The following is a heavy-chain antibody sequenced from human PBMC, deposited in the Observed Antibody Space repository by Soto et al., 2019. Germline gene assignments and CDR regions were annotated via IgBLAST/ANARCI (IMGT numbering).Heavy chain of an antibody. CDR2: IWYDGSNK. Sequence: GGSLRLSCAASGFTFSSYGMHWVRQAPGKGLEWVAVIWYDGSNKYYADSVKGRFTISRDNSKNTLYLQMNSLRAEDTAVYYCARDPENGSGSAGYYYYMDVWGKGTTVTVSS. CDR3: ARDPENGSGSAGYYYYMDV. CDR1: GFTFSSYG. D-gene: IGHD3-10*01. J-gene: IGHJ6*03. V-gene: IGHV3-33*01.